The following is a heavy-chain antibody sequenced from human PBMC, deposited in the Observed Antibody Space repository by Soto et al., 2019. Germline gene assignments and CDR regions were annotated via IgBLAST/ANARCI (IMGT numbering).Heavy chain of an antibody. V-gene: IGHV3-23*01. CDR1: GFTFSSYA. J-gene: IGHJ6*02. D-gene: IGHD2-2*01. CDR2: ISGSGGSI. CDR3: ARESGSSTSPDYYGMDV. Sequence: GSLRLSCAASGFTFSSYAMSWVRQAPGKGLEWVSAISGSGGSIYYADSVKGRFTISRDNAKNSLYLQMNSLRAEDTAVYYCARESGSSTSPDYYGMDVWGQGTTVTVSS.